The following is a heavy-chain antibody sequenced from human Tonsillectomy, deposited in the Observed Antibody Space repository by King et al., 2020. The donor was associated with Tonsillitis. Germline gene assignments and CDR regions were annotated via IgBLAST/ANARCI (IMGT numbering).Heavy chain of an antibody. V-gene: IGHV4-59*01. CDR1: GGSISSYY. J-gene: IGHJ6*03. CDR2: IYYSGST. D-gene: IGHD3-10*01. Sequence: QLQESGPGLVKPSETLSLTCTVSGGSISSYYWSWIRQPPGKGLEWIGYIYYSGSTNYNPSLKSRVTISVDTSKNQFSLKLSSVTAADTAVYACARVLSGVTMVRGVIAYYMDVWGKGTTVTVSS. CDR3: ARVLSGVTMVRGVIAYYMDV.